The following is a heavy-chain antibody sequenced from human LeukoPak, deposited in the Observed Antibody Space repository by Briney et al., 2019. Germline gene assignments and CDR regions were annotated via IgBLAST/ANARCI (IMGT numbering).Heavy chain of an antibody. D-gene: IGHD6-19*01. CDR2: IKQDGSEK. CDR3: ARDLSSGWYARADAFDI. CDR1: GFTFSSYW. V-gene: IGHV3-7*01. J-gene: IGHJ3*02. Sequence: GGSLRLSCAASGFTFSSYWMSWVRQAPGKGLEWVANIKQDGSEKYYVDSVKGRFTISRDNAKNSLYLQMNSLRAEDTAVYYRARDLSSGWYARADAFDIWGQGTMVTVSS.